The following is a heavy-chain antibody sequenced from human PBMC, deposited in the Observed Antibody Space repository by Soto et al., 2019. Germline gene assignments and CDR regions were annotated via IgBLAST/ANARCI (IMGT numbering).Heavy chain of an antibody. J-gene: IGHJ5*02. CDR2: IYYSGST. D-gene: IGHD3-10*01. CDR1: GGSISSYY. Sequence: SETLSLTCTVCGGSISSYYWSWIRQPPGKGLEWIGYIYYSGSTNYNPSLKSRVTISVDTSKNQFSLKLSSVTAADTAAYYCASLRIAVYYYGPRSPNWFDPWGQEPLVTVSS. CDR3: ASLRIAVYYYGPRSPNWFDP. V-gene: IGHV4-59*08.